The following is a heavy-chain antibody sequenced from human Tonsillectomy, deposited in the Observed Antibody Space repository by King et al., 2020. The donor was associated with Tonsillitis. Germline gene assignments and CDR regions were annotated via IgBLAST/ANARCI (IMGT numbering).Heavy chain of an antibody. V-gene: IGHV1-18*04. Sequence: QLVQSGAEVKKPGASVKVSCKASGYTFTSYGISWVRQAPGQGLEWMGRISTYNGNTNYAQKLRGRVTMTTDTSTSTAYMELRSLRSDDTAVYYCVRDGMVFGDYAGFNYWGQGALVTVSS. J-gene: IGHJ4*02. CDR3: VRDGMVFGDYAGFNY. CDR1: GYTFTSYG. D-gene: IGHD4-17*01. CDR2: ISTYNGNT.